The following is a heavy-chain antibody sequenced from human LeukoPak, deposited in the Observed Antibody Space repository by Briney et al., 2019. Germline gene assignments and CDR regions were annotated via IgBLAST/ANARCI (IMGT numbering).Heavy chain of an antibody. J-gene: IGHJ4*02. CDR1: GYTFTSYD. CDR3: ARAITIFGVVIIRY. Sequence: ASVKVSCKASGYTFTSYDINWVRQPTGQGLEWMGWMNPNSGNTGYAQKFQGRVTMTRNTSISTAYMELSSLRSEDTAVYYCARAITIFGVVIIRYWGQGTLVTVSS. V-gene: IGHV1-8*01. CDR2: MNPNSGNT. D-gene: IGHD3-3*01.